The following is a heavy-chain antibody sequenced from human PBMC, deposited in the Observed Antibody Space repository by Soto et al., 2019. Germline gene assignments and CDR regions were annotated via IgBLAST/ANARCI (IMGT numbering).Heavy chain of an antibody. CDR1: GYSFTSYW. J-gene: IGHJ5*02. CDR2: IYPGDSDT. D-gene: IGHD6-6*01. Sequence: GESLKISCKGSGYSFTSYWIGWVRQMPRKGLEWMGIIYPGDSDTRYSPSFQGQVTISADKSISTAYLQWSSLKASDTAMYYCARHPPEYSSSYNWFDPWGQGTLVTVSS. CDR3: ARHPPEYSSSYNWFDP. V-gene: IGHV5-51*01.